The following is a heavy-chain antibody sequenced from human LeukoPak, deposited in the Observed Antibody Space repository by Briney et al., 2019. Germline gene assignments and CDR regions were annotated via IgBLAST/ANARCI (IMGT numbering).Heavy chain of an antibody. V-gene: IGHV4-34*01. CDR2: INHSGST. CDR3: ARGTRNVGAMVAATSAEGRYFDY. D-gene: IGHD2-15*01. Sequence: SETLSLTCAVYGGSFSGYYWSWIRQPPGKGLEWIGEINHSGSTNYNPSLKSRVTISVDTSKNQFSLKLSSVTAADTAVYYCARGTRNVGAMVAATSAEGRYFDYWGQGTLVTVSS. J-gene: IGHJ4*02. CDR1: GGSFSGYY.